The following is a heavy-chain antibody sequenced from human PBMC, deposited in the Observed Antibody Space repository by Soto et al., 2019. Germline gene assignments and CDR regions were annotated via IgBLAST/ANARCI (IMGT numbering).Heavy chain of an antibody. Sequence: SETLSLPCAVSGGSIRSGGYSWSWIRQPPGKGLEWIGYIYHSGSTNYNPSLKSRVTISVDTSKNQFSLKLSSVTAADTAVYYCAREGYCSSTSCYGVRVNWFDPWGQGTLVTVSS. D-gene: IGHD2-2*01. CDR1: GGSIRSGGYS. J-gene: IGHJ5*02. CDR2: IYHSGST. V-gene: IGHV4-30-2*01. CDR3: AREGYCSSTSCYGVRVNWFDP.